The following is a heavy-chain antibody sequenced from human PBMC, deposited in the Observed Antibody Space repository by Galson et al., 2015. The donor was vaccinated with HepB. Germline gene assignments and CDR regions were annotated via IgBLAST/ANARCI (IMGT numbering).Heavy chain of an antibody. D-gene: IGHD4-23*01. J-gene: IGHJ4*02. Sequence: SLRLSCAASGFTFSGSAMHWVRQASGKGLEWVGRIRSKANSYATAYAASVKGRFTISRDDSKNTAYLQMNSLKTGDTAVYYCTYPLGDGGKEYYFDYWGQGTLVTVSS. CDR3: TYPLGDGGKEYYFDY. CDR1: GFTFSGSA. CDR2: IRSKANSYAT. V-gene: IGHV3-73*01.